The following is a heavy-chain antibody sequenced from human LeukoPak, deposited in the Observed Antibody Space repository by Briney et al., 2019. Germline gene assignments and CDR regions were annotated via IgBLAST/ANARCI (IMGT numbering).Heavy chain of an antibody. CDR1: GYTFTGYY. D-gene: IGHD2-15*01. V-gene: IGHV1-2*06. Sequence: ASVKVSCKASGYTFTGYYMHWVRQAPGQGLEWVGRINPNSGGTNYTQKSQDRVTMTRDTSIRTAYMELSSLRSEDTTVYHCASLGYCSVGRCYALRAFDIWGQGTMVTVSS. J-gene: IGHJ3*02. CDR3: ASLGYCSVGRCYALRAFDI. CDR2: INPNSGGT.